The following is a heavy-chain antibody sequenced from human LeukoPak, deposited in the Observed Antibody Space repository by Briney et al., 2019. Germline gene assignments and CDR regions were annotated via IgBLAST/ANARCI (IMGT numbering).Heavy chain of an antibody. Sequence: PSETLSLTCTVSGGSISSSSYYWGWIRQPPGKGLGWIGSINYSGSTNYNPSLKSRVTISVDTSKNQFSLKLSSVTAADTAVYYCARGVADDSSGYLVGTWGQGTLVTVSS. V-gene: IGHV4-39*07. CDR2: INYSGST. CDR1: GGSISSSSYY. J-gene: IGHJ5*02. D-gene: IGHD3-22*01. CDR3: ARGVADDSSGYLVGT.